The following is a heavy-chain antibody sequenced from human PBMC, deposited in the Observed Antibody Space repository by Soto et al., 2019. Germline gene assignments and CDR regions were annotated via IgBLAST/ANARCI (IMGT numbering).Heavy chain of an antibody. J-gene: IGHJ2*01. V-gene: IGHV3-30-3*01. CDR3: ARGGRDGYLTRTEDWSFDL. Sequence: QVQLVESGGGVVQPGRSLRLSCAASGFTFSSYAMHWVRQAPGKGLEWVAVISYDGSNKYYADSVKGRFTISRDNSKNTLYLQRNSLRAEDTAVYYCARGGRDGYLTRTEDWSFDLWGRGTLVTDSS. D-gene: IGHD5-12*01. CDR2: ISYDGSNK. CDR1: GFTFSSYA.